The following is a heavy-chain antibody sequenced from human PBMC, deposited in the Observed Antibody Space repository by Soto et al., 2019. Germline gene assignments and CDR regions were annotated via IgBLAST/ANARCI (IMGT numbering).Heavy chain of an antibody. V-gene: IGHV4-39*01. D-gene: IGHD3-22*01. Sequence: SETLSLTCTVSGGSISSSSYYWGWIRQPPGKGLEWIGSIYYSGSTYYNPSLKSRVTISVDTSKNQFSLKLSSVTAADTAVYYCARHGVTMIVVVDYWGQGTLVTVS. CDR3: ARHGVTMIVVVDY. J-gene: IGHJ4*02. CDR1: GGSISSSSYY. CDR2: IYYSGST.